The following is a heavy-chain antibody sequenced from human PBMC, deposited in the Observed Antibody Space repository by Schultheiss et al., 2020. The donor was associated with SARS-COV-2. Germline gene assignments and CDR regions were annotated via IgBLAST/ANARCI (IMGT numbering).Heavy chain of an antibody. V-gene: IGHV4-34*01. CDR1: GGSFSGYY. Sequence: SETLSLTCAVYGGSFSGYYWSWIRQPPGKGLEWIGYIYYSGSTNYNPSLKSRVTISVDTSKNQFSLKLSSVTAADTAVYYCASRLRWYVYNWFDPWGQGTLVTVSS. CDR2: IYYSGST. D-gene: IGHD4-23*01. J-gene: IGHJ5*02. CDR3: ASRLRWYVYNWFDP.